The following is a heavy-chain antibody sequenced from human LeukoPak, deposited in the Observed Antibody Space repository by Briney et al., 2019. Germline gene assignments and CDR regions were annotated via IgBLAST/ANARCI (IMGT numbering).Heavy chain of an antibody. V-gene: IGHV5-51*03. J-gene: IGHJ4*02. CDR1: GYSFTSCW. CDR3: ARLSIGGDSSGWYYFDY. Sequence: GESLKISCKGSGYSFTSCWIGWVRQMAGRGLEWMGIIYPGDSDTRYSPSFQGQVTISADKSISTAYLQWSRLKASDTAMYYCARLSIGGDSSGWYYFDYWGQGTLVTVSS. D-gene: IGHD6-19*01. CDR2: IYPGDSDT.